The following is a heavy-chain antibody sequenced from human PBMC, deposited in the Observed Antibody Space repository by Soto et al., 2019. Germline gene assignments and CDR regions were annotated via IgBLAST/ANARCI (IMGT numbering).Heavy chain of an antibody. D-gene: IGHD3-22*01. CDR3: ARSLYYYDSSGTYYFDY. CDR1: GFTFSSYW. J-gene: IGHJ4*02. V-gene: IGHV3-7*03. Sequence: GGSLRLSCAASGFTFSSYWMIWVRQAPGKGLEWVANIKQDGSEKYYVDSVKGRFTISRDNAKNSLYLQMNSLRAEDTAVYYCARSLYYYDSSGTYYFDYWGQGTLVTVSS. CDR2: IKQDGSEK.